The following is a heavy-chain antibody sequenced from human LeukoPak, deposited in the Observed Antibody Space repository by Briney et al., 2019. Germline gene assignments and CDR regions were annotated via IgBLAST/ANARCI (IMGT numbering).Heavy chain of an antibody. V-gene: IGHV1-46*01. CDR2: INPRGGST. D-gene: IGHD6-19*01. J-gene: IGHJ4*02. Sequence: ASVKVSCKASGYTFTTYYIHWVRQAPGQWSEWKGIINPRGGSTTYAQKFQDRVTMTRDTSTSTVYMEVTSLTSEDTAVDYCARYSDWYDGALDYWGQGTLVTVSS. CDR3: ARYSDWYDGALDY. CDR1: GYTFTTYY.